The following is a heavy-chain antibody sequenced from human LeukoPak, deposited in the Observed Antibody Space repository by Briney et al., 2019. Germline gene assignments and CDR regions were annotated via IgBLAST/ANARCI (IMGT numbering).Heavy chain of an antibody. CDR3: ARARSYLNWFDP. J-gene: IGHJ5*02. CDR2: IYYSGST. Sequence: SETLSLTCTVSGGSISSYYWSWIRQPPGKGLEWIGYIYYSGSTNYNPSLKSRVTISVDTSKNQFSLKLSSVAAADTAVYYCARARSYLNWFDPWGQGTLVTVSS. D-gene: IGHD1-26*01. CDR1: GGSISSYY. V-gene: IGHV4-59*12.